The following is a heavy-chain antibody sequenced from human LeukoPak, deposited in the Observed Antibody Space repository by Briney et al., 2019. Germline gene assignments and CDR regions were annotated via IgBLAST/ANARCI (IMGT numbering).Heavy chain of an antibody. CDR2: IIPIFGTA. D-gene: IGHD2-15*01. CDR3: ARGPARISKGNWFDP. CDR1: GYTFTSYG. J-gene: IGHJ5*02. Sequence: ASVKVSCKASGYTFTSYGISWVRQAPGQGLEWMGGIIPIFGTANYAQKFQSRVTITADGSTSTAYMELSSLRSEDTAVYYCARGPARISKGNWFDPWGQGTLVTVSS. V-gene: IGHV1-69*13.